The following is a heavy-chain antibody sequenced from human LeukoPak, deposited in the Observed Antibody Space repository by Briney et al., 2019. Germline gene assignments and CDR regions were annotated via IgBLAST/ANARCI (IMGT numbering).Heavy chain of an antibody. Sequence: GGSLRLSCAASGFAFSSYGMHWVRQAPGKGLEWVAVIWYDGSNKYYADSVKGRFTISRDNSKNTLYLQMNSLRAEDTAVYYCARDNYGMDVWGQGTTVTVSS. J-gene: IGHJ6*02. CDR1: GFAFSSYG. CDR3: ARDNYGMDV. CDR2: IWYDGSNK. V-gene: IGHV3-33*01.